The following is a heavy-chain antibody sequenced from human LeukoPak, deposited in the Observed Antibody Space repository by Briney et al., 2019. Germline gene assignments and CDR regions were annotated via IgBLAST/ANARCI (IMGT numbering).Heavy chain of an antibody. D-gene: IGHD3-22*01. Sequence: GGSLRLSCAASGFTFSSYWMTWVRQAPGKGLEWVANIKRDGSEKYYVDSVKGRFTLSRDNAKNSLYLQMNSLRAEDTAVYYCAGDPPYSYDSSGYSPHIDYWGQGTLVTVSS. CDR3: AGDPPYSYDSSGYSPHIDY. CDR2: IKRDGSEK. V-gene: IGHV3-7*01. J-gene: IGHJ4*02. CDR1: GFTFSSYW.